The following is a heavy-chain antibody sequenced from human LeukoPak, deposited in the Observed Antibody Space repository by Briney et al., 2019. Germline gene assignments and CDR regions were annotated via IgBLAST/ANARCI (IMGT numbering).Heavy chain of an antibody. Sequence: SQTLSLTCTVSGGSVISSGYYWSWIRQPPGKGLEWIGYIYYSGSTYYNPSLKSRVIISVDTSKNQFSLKLSSVTAADTAVYYCARDPGAILGYYYYYGMDVWGKGTTVTVSS. CDR1: GGSVISSGYY. CDR3: ARDPGAILGYYYYYGMDV. V-gene: IGHV4-30-4*01. D-gene: IGHD3-9*01. J-gene: IGHJ6*04. CDR2: IYYSGST.